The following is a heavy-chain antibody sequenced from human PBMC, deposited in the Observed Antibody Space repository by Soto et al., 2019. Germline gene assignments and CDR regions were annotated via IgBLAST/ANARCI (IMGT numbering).Heavy chain of an antibody. CDR1: GGSISSGGYY. J-gene: IGHJ5*02. V-gene: IGHV4-31*03. D-gene: IGHD2-8*01. CDR2: IYYSGST. CDR3: ARLHCTSPGRVTLAP. Sequence: SETLSLTCTVSGGSISSGGYYWTWIRQHPGKGLEWIGYIYYSGSTYYNPSLKSRVTISVDTSKNQLSLKLSSVTATDTAVYYCARLHCTSPGRVTLAPWGHGSLVTVSS.